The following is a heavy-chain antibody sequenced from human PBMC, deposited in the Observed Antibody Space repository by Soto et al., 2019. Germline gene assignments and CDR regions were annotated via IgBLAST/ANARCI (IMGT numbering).Heavy chain of an antibody. J-gene: IGHJ4*02. V-gene: IGHV1-18*04. CDR2: ISAYNGNT. CDR3: ARDRISGKMATNNRIFDY. CDR1: GYTFTSYG. D-gene: IGHD5-12*01. Sequence: QVQLVQSGAEVKKPGASVKVSCKASGYTFTSYGISWVRQAPGQGLEWMGWISAYNGNTNYAQKLQGRVTMTTDTSTSTAYMELRSLRSDDTAVYYCARDRISGKMATNNRIFDYWGQGTLVTVSS.